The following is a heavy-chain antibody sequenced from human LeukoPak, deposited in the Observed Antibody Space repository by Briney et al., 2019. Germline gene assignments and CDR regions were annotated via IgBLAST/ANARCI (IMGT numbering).Heavy chain of an antibody. V-gene: IGHV3-7*01. J-gene: IGHJ4*02. D-gene: IGHD3-3*01. CDR2: IKQDGSEK. CDR1: GFAFSSNW. Sequence: VGSLRLSCAASGFAFSSNWMSWVRQARVKGLQWVATIKQDGSEKYYVDSVKGRFTISRDNAKNSLYLQMNSLRAEDTAVYYCAIDLPNDFWSGYYTPIGYWGQGTLVTVSS. CDR3: AIDLPNDFWSGYYTPIGY.